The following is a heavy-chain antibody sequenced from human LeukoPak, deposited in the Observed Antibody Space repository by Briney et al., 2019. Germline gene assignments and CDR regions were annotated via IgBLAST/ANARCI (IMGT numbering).Heavy chain of an antibody. J-gene: IGHJ6*02. Sequence: GGSLRLSCAASGFTVSTNYMSWVRQAPGKGLEWVSAISGSGGSTYYADSVKGRFTISRDNSKNTLYLQMNSLRAEDTAVYYCANRRITIFGVVRSMDVWGQGTTVTVSS. D-gene: IGHD3-3*01. CDR1: GFTVSTNY. CDR3: ANRRITIFGVVRSMDV. CDR2: ISGSGGST. V-gene: IGHV3-23*01.